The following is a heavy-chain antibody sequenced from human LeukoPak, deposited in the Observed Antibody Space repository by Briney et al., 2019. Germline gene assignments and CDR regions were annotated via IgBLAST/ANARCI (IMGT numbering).Heavy chain of an antibody. CDR2: INTDGSNT. CDR3: ASVEPDY. CDR1: GFTFSTYW. V-gene: IGHV3-74*01. J-gene: IGHJ4*02. D-gene: IGHD1-14*01. Sequence: GGSLRLSCAASGFTFSTYWMHWVRQAPGKGLVWVSRINTDGSNTNYADSVKGRFTISRDNTKNTLYLQMNSLRDEDTAVYYCASVEPDYWGQGTLVTVSS.